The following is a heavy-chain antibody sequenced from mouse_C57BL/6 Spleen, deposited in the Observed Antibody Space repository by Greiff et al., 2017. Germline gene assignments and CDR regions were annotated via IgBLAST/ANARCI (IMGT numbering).Heavy chain of an antibody. CDR3: VPLITTVVDWYFDV. V-gene: IGHV1-50*01. J-gene: IGHJ1*03. Sequence: QVQLQQPGAELVKPGASVKLSCKASGYTFTSYWMQWVKQRPGQGLEWIGEIDPSDSYTNYNQKFKGKATLTVDTSSSTAYMQLSSLTSEDSAVYYCVPLITTVVDWYFDVWGTGTTVTVSS. D-gene: IGHD1-1*01. CDR1: GYTFTSYW. CDR2: IDPSDSYT.